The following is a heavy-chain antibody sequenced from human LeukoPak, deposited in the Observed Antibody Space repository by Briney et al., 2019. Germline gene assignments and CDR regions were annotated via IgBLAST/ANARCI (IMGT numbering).Heavy chain of an antibody. D-gene: IGHD1-26*01. CDR3: ARAPVGLKADAFDI. CDR1: GFTFSSYS. Sequence: GGSLRLSCAASGFTFSSYSMNWVRQAPGKGLEWVSHITASGTAMFYADSVKGRFTISRDNAKNSLYLQVNSLRDEDTAVYYCARAPVGLKADAFDIWGQGTMVTVSS. J-gene: IGHJ3*02. CDR2: ITASGTAM. V-gene: IGHV3-48*02.